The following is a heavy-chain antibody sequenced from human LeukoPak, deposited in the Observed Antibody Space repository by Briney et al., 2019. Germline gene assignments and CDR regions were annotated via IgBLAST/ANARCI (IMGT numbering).Heavy chain of an antibody. Sequence: SETLSLTCTVSGDSISNSYSYWGWIRQPPGKGLEWIGTIKYSGSTYYSPSLRSRVTISVDTSKHQFSLKLNSVTATDTAVYYCGRRVVVAATFDYWGQGTLVTVSS. CDR1: GDSISNSYSY. CDR2: IKYSGST. V-gene: IGHV4-39*01. CDR3: GRRVVVAATFDY. J-gene: IGHJ4*02. D-gene: IGHD2-15*01.